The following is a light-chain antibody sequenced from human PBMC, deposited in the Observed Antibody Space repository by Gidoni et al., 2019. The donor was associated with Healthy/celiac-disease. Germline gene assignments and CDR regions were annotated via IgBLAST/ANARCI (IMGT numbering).Light chain of an antibody. Sequence: EIVLPQSPANLSLSPGERATLSCRASERVSSYLAWYHQKPGQAPRLLIYGASNRATGIPASFSGSGSGTDFTLTISSPQSEDFAVYYCQQDNNWPPTFGEGTKVEIK. CDR1: ERVSSY. V-gene: IGKV3-11*01. CDR2: GAS. J-gene: IGKJ1*01. CDR3: QQDNNWPPT.